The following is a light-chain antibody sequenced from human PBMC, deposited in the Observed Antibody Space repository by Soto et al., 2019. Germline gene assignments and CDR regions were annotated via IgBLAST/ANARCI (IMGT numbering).Light chain of an antibody. Sequence: DIQMTQSPSSLSASVGDRVTISCRARQRINNNLNWYQQSPGRAPELLIYASSSLQGGVPSSLSGFGSGTYFTLTISSRQPEDFATYYCQQSYSTPVTFGQGTKVEIK. V-gene: IGKV1-39*01. CDR2: ASS. CDR1: QRINNN. J-gene: IGKJ1*01. CDR3: QQSYSTPVT.